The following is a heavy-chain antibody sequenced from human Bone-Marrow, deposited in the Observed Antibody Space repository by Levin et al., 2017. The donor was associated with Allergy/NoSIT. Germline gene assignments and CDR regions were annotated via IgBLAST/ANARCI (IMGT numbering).Heavy chain of an antibody. Sequence: PGGSLRLSCAASGFTFDDYAMHWVRQAPGKGLEWVSGISWNSGSIGYADSVKGRFTISRDNAKNSLYLQMNSLRAEDTALYYCAKDTNWGGSGSSDYWGQGTLVTVSS. V-gene: IGHV3-9*01. CDR3: AKDTNWGGSGSSDY. CDR1: GFTFDDYA. CDR2: ISWNSGSI. J-gene: IGHJ4*02. D-gene: IGHD3-10*01.